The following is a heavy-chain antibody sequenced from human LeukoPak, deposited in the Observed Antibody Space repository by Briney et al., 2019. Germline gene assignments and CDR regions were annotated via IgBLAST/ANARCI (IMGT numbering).Heavy chain of an antibody. CDR3: AKRFGDFEGVDY. CDR2: ISGSGGST. CDR1: GFTFSSYA. D-gene: IGHD3-10*01. J-gene: IGHJ4*02. V-gene: IGHV3-23*01. Sequence: QSGGSLRLSCAASGFTFSSYAMSWVRQAPGKGLEWVSAISGSGGSTYYADSVKGRFTISRDNSKNTLYLQMNSLRAEDTAVYYCAKRFGDFEGVDYWGQGTLVTVSS.